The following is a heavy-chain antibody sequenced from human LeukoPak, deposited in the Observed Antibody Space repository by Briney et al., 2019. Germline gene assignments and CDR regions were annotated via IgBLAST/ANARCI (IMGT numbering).Heavy chain of an antibody. CDR2: IIPIFGTA. J-gene: IGHJ3*02. D-gene: IGHD3-3*01. CDR3: AKGRYDFWFSRGDAFDI. CDR1: GGTFSSYA. V-gene: IGHV1-69*01. Sequence: SVKVSCKASGGTFSSYAISWVRQAPGQGLEWMGGIIPIFGTANYAQKFQGRVTITADESTSTAYMELSSLRSEDTAVYFCAKGRYDFWFSRGDAFDIWGQGTMVTVSS.